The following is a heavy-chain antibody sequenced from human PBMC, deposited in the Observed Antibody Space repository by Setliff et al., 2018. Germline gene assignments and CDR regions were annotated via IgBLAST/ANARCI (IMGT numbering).Heavy chain of an antibody. D-gene: IGHD4-17*01. V-gene: IGHV5-51*01. J-gene: IGHJ4*02. CDR3: ARFYGDYVYY. Sequence: PGESLKISCKGSGYSFSNFWIGWVRQMPGKGLEWMGIIYPGDSDTRYSPSFQGQVTISADRSINTAYLQWSSLKASDTAVYYCARFYGDYVYYWGQGTLVTVSS. CDR1: GYSFSNFW. CDR2: IYPGDSDT.